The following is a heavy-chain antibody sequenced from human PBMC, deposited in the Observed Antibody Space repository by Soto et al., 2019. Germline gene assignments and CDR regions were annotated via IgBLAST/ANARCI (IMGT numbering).Heavy chain of an antibody. V-gene: IGHV1-18*04. Sequence: ASVKVSCKASCYSFTTHGISWVRRAPGHWLEWMGWISAYNGDTHYVQRFQGRLTMTTDTSTSTAYMELRSLTSDDTAVYYCARDPPFSGILRGTPLMDVWGQGTTVTVSS. J-gene: IGHJ6*02. CDR2: ISAYNGDT. D-gene: IGHD4-17*01. CDR1: CYSFTTHG. CDR3: ARDPPFSGILRGTPLMDV.